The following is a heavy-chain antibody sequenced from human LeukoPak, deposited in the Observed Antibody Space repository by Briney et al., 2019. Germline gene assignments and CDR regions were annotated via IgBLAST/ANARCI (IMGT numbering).Heavy chain of an antibody. D-gene: IGHD3-3*01. Sequence: SETLSLTCTVYGGSISSSSYYWGWIRQPPGKGLEWIGSIYYSGSTYYNPSLKSRVTISVDTSKNQFSLKLSSVTAADTAVYYCARQGPHYDFWSGYYALDYWGQGTLVTVSS. J-gene: IGHJ4*02. CDR2: IYYSGST. CDR1: GGSISSSSYY. CDR3: ARQGPHYDFWSGYYALDY. V-gene: IGHV4-39*07.